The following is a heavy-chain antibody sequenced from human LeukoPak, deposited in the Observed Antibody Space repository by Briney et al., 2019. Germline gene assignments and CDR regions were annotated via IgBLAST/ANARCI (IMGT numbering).Heavy chain of an antibody. CDR2: ISSSGSTI. Sequence: GGSLRLSCAASGFTFSDYEMNWVRQAPGKGLEWVSYISSSGSTIYYADSVKGRFTISRDNSKNTLYLQMNSLRAEDTAVYYCAKWGCSGGNCYPFDYWGQGTLVTVSS. V-gene: IGHV3-48*03. CDR1: GFTFSDYE. D-gene: IGHD2-15*01. CDR3: AKWGCSGGNCYPFDY. J-gene: IGHJ4*02.